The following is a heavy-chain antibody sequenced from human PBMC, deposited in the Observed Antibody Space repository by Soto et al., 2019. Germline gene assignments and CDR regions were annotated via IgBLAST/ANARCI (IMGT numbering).Heavy chain of an antibody. CDR3: ARGSSTCCHWYNWFDP. CDR1: GGSFSGYY. CDR2: INHSGST. Sequence: QVQLQQWGAGLLKPSETLSLTCAVYGGSFSGYYWSWIRQPPGKGLEWIGEINHSGSTNYNPSLKSRVTISVDTSKNQFSLKLSSVTAADTAVYYCARGSSTCCHWYNWFDPWGQGTLVTVSS. V-gene: IGHV4-34*01. J-gene: IGHJ5*02. D-gene: IGHD2-2*01.